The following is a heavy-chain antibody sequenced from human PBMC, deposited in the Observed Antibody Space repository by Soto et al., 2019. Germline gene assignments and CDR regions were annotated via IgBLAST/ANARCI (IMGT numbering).Heavy chain of an antibody. CDR3: ARSGGVMVTFGY. Sequence: ASVKVSCKASGYTFTSYGISWVRQAPGQGLEWMGRISGYNGNTNYAQKLQDRVIMTTDTSTSTAYMELRSLRSDDTAVYYCARSGGVMVTFGYWGQGTLVTVSS. V-gene: IGHV1-18*01. CDR1: GYTFTSYG. CDR2: ISGYNGNT. D-gene: IGHD3-16*01. J-gene: IGHJ4*02.